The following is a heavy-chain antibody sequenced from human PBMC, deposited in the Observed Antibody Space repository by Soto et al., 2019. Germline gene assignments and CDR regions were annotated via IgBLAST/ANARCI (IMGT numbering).Heavy chain of an antibody. J-gene: IGHJ4*02. CDR2: IYRTGST. CDR1: GGSFTSNNW. V-gene: IGHV4-4*02. D-gene: IGHD1-7*01. Sequence: QVQLQESGPGLVKPSGTLSLTCAVSGGSFTSNNWWTWVRQPPGQGLEWIGEIYRTGSTNYNPSLKSRFTISLDKSENQFSLKVTSLTAADTAVYYCASRDPGTSVDYWGQGTLVTVSS. CDR3: ASRDPGTSVDY.